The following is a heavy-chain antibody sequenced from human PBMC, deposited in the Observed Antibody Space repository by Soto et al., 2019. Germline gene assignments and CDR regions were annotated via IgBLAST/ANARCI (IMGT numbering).Heavy chain of an antibody. CDR3: ARKVWSSGSSSWFDT. D-gene: IGHD3-16*01. J-gene: IGHJ5*02. Sequence: QVQLVESGGGVVQPGRSLTLSCVASGFTLRTYGMNWVRQAPGKGLEWVAVIRYDGTATYSADSVKGRFSSSRDNAKNELFLQLSSLRAEDTAVYYCARKVWSSGSSSWFDTWGQGTLVTVSS. V-gene: IGHV3-33*01. CDR2: IRYDGTAT. CDR1: GFTLRTYG.